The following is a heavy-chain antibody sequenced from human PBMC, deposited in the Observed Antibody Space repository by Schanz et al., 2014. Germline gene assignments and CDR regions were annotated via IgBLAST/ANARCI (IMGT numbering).Heavy chain of an antibody. Sequence: EVQLVESGGGLVKPGGSLRLSCATSGFTLNNAWMNWVRQAPGKGLQWVARIKSKTDGGTRDYAAPVKGRFTISTDDSKNTVYLQMNSLQPEDPAVYYCTADLWFGAVWGVWWGQGTLVTVSS. CDR3: TADLWFGAVWGVW. CDR2: IKSKTDGGTR. J-gene: IGHJ4*02. CDR1: GFTLNNAW. D-gene: IGHD3-10*01. V-gene: IGHV3-15*01.